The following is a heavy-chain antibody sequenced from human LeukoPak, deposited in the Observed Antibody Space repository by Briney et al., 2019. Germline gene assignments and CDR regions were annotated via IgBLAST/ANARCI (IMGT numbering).Heavy chain of an antibody. Sequence: PGRSLRHSCAASGFTFSSYGMHWVRHAPGKGLEWVAAISYDGSNKYSADSVKGRFTISRDNSKNTLDLQMNSLTAEDTAGYYCAKVLGAAASPNYFDYWGQGALVTVSS. CDR3: AKVLGAAASPNYFDY. CDR2: ISYDGSNK. D-gene: IGHD6-13*01. V-gene: IGHV3-30*18. CDR1: GFTFSSYG. J-gene: IGHJ4*02.